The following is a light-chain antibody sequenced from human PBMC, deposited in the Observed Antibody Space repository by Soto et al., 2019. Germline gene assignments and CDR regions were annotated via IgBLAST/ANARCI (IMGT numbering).Light chain of an antibody. CDR1: QDIRSR. J-gene: IGKJ1*01. Sequence: DFQMTQSPSTLSASVGDRVTITCRASQDIRSRLAWFQQKPGKAPNLLIYDAASGETGVPKGCSGSGSWTEFTLTISSLHTDDFSTYYCQQYHSYWTFGPGTKVDIK. V-gene: IGKV1-5*01. CDR2: DAA. CDR3: QQYHSYWT.